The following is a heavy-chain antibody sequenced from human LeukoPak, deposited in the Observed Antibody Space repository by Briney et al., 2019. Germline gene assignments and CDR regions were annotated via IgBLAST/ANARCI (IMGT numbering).Heavy chain of an antibody. D-gene: IGHD1-1*01. V-gene: IGHV3-21*01. Sequence: GGSLRLSCAASGFTFNTYSMCWVRQAPGKGLEWVSIISRASESIFYADSVKGRFTISRDNAKNSLYLQMNGLRAEDTAVYYCARGATDVTRWFDPWGQGTLVTVSS. CDR1: GFTFNTYS. CDR2: ISRASESI. CDR3: ARGATDVTRWFDP. J-gene: IGHJ5*02.